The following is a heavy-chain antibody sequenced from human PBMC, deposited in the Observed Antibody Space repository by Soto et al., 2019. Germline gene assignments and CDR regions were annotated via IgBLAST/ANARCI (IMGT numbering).Heavy chain of an antibody. Sequence: EVQLVESGGGLVQPGGSLRLSCAASGFTFSSHWMHWVRQAPGKGLVWVSRINRDGSNTSYADSVKGRSTISRDNAKNTLYLEMRSLRAEDTAVYYCARDYYDFWSGVFYYYIDVWGKGTTVTVS. D-gene: IGHD3-3*01. CDR2: INRDGSNT. J-gene: IGHJ6*03. CDR3: ARDYYDFWSGVFYYYIDV. V-gene: IGHV3-74*01. CDR1: GFTFSSHW.